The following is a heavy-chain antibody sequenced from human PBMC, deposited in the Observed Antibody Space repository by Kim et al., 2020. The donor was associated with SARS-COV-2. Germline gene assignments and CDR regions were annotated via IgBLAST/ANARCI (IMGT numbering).Heavy chain of an antibody. D-gene: IGHD6-6*01. V-gene: IGHV3-43*01. CDR1: GFTFDDYT. CDR2: ISWDGGST. J-gene: IGHJ4*02. CDR3: AKDLSRASIAAPFDY. Sequence: GGSLRLSCAASGFTFDDYTMHWVRQAPGKGLEWVSLISWDGGSTYYADSVKGRFTISRDNSKNSLYLQMNSLRTEDTALYYCAKDLSRASIAAPFDYWGQGTLVTVSS.